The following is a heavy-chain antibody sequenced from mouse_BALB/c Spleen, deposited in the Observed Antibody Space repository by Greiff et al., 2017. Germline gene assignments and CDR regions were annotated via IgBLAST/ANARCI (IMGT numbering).Heavy chain of an antibody. V-gene: IGHV3-2*02. CDR2: ISYSGST. CDR3: ARYPYYFDY. Sequence: EVQLVESGPGLVKPSQSLSLTCTVTGYSITSDYAWNWIRQFPGKKLEWMGYISYSGSTSYNPSLKSRISITRDTSKNQFFLQLNSVTTEDTATYYCARYPYYFDYWGQGTTLTVSS. J-gene: IGHJ2*01. CDR1: GYSITSDYA.